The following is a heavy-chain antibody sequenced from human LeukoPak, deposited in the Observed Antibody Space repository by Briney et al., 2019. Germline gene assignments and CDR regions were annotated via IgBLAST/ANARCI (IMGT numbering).Heavy chain of an antibody. CDR2: ISSSSSYI. D-gene: IGHD4-17*01. CDR3: ATTSLSGGVTTIP. V-gene: IGHV3-21*04. Sequence: GGSLRLSCAASGFTFSSYSMNWVRQAPGKGLEWVSSISSSSSYIYYADSVKGRFTISRDNAKNSLYLQMNSLRADDTAVYYCATTSLSGGVTTIPWGQGTLVTVSS. CDR1: GFTFSSYS. J-gene: IGHJ4*02.